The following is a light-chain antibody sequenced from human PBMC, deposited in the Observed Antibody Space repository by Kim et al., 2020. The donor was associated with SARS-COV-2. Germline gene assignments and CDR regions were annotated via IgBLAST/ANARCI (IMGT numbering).Light chain of an antibody. CDR3: QQYNRYSRT. Sequence: DIQMTQSPSTLSASVGDRVTITCRASQSISTWLAWYQQKPGKAPRVLINTASRLESGVPSRFSGSGSGREFTLTISSLQPDDFATYYCQQYNRYSRTFGQGTKVDIK. V-gene: IGKV1-5*03. J-gene: IGKJ1*01. CDR2: TAS. CDR1: QSISTW.